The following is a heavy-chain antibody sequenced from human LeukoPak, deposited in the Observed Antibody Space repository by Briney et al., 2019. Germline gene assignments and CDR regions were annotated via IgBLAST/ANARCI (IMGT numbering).Heavy chain of an antibody. CDR1: GFTFDDYA. V-gene: IGHV3-9*01. Sequence: TGGSLRLSCAASGFTFDDYAMHWVRQAPGKGLEWVSGISWNSGSIGYADSVKGRFTISRDNAKNSLYLQMNSLRAEDTALYYCAKARGIAAAGHHFDYWGQGTLVTVSS. D-gene: IGHD6-13*01. J-gene: IGHJ4*02. CDR2: ISWNSGSI. CDR3: AKARGIAAAGHHFDY.